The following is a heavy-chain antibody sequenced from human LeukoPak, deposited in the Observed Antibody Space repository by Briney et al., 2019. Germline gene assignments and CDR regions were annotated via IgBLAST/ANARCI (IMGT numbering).Heavy chain of an antibody. D-gene: IGHD6-13*01. J-gene: IGHJ4*02. CDR1: GGSISSYY. CDR3: ARATIAADPLDY. Sequence: EPSETLSLTCTVSGGSISSYYWSWIRQPPGKGLEWIGYIYYSGSTNYNPSLKSRVTISVDTSKNQFSLKLSSVTAADTAVYYCARATIAADPLDYWGQGTLVTVSS. V-gene: IGHV4-59*01. CDR2: IYYSGST.